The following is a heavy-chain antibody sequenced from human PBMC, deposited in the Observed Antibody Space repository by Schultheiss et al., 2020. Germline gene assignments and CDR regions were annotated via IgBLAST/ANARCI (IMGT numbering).Heavy chain of an antibody. Sequence: GGSLRLSCAASGFTFTNAWMSWVRQAPGKGLEWVSSISSSSSYIYYADSVKGRFTISRDNAKNSLYLQMNSLRAEDTAVYYCAREANYDFWSGYNHYYYYGMDVWGQETTVSVSS. V-gene: IGHV3-21*01. D-gene: IGHD3-3*01. J-gene: IGHJ6*02. CDR1: GFTFTNAW. CDR2: ISSSSSYI. CDR3: AREANYDFWSGYNHYYYYGMDV.